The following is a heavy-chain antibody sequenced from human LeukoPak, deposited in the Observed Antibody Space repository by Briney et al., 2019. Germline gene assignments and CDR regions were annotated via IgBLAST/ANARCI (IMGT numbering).Heavy chain of an antibody. CDR1: GFTFSSYA. Sequence: GGSLRLSCEASGFTFSSYAMSWVRQAPGKGLEWVSVISNSGGSTFYADSVKGRFTISRDNSKNTLFLQMNSLRAEDTAVYYCAKDLRSSGRNAFDIWGQGTMVTVFS. D-gene: IGHD6-19*01. CDR2: ISNSGGST. CDR3: AKDLRSSGRNAFDI. J-gene: IGHJ3*02. V-gene: IGHV3-23*01.